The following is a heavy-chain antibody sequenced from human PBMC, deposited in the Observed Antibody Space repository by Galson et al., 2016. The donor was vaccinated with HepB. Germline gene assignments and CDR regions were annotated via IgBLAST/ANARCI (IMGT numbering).Heavy chain of an antibody. CDR1: GFTLSTHS. V-gene: IGHV3-48*04. CDR2: ISSSRSTI. Sequence: SLRLSCAASGFTLSTHSMNWVRQAPGKGLEWVSYISSSRSTIYYADSVKGRFTISRDNAKHSVHLQMNSLRAEDTAVYYCARDHYDILTGYYHGMDVWGQGTTFTVSS. D-gene: IGHD3-9*01. CDR3: ARDHYDILTGYYHGMDV. J-gene: IGHJ6*02.